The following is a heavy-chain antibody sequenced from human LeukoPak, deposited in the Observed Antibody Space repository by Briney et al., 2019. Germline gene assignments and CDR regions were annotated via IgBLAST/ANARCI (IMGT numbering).Heavy chain of an antibody. Sequence: PGGSLRLSCATSGFTFTCCGMHWVRQASGKGLEWVAAISSSDGNRKYYADSVKGRFTISRDNSKNTVYLQMNSLRADDTAVYYCAKWSGNRPLYYFDYWGQGTLVTVSS. J-gene: IGHJ4*02. CDR3: AKWSGNRPLYYFDY. CDR2: ISSSDGNRK. D-gene: IGHD3-3*01. V-gene: IGHV3-30*18. CDR1: GFTFTCCG.